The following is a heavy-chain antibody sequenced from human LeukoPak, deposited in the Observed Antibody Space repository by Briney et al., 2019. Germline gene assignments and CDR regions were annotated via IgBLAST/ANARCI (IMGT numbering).Heavy chain of an antibody. J-gene: IGHJ4*02. CDR1: GVSISSYY. CDR2: IYYSGCT. Sequence: SETLSLTCTVSGVSISSYYWSWIRQPPGKGLEWLGHIYYSGCTNYNPSLKSRVTISVDTSKNQFSLKLSSVTAADTAVYYCARMGPTYYYDSSGYYGGDYFDYWGQGTLVTVSS. CDR3: ARMGPTYYYDSSGYYGGDYFDY. D-gene: IGHD3-22*01. V-gene: IGHV4-59*08.